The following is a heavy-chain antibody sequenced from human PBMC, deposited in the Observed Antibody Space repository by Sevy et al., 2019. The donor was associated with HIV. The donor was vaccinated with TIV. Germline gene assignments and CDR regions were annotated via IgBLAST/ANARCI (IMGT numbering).Heavy chain of an antibody. D-gene: IGHD5-12*01. Sequence: GGYLRLSCAASGFTFSSYGMHWVRQAPGKGLEWVAVIWYDGSNKYYADSVKGRFTISRDNSKNTLYLQMNSLRAEHTAVYYCTRDLYSGYENWFDPWGQGTLVSVSS. CDR3: TRDLYSGYENWFDP. CDR2: IWYDGSNK. V-gene: IGHV3-33*04. J-gene: IGHJ5*02. CDR1: GFTFSSYG.